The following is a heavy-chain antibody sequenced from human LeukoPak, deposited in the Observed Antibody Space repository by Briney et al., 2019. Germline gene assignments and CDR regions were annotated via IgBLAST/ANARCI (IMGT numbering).Heavy chain of an antibody. V-gene: IGHV3-64D*06. CDR2: ISMNVHTT. CDR3: VREGLERRTNFDY. CDR1: GFTFTSHV. J-gene: IGHJ4*02. Sequence: GGSLRLSCSASGFTFTSHVMHWVRQAPGKGLQYVSGISMNVHTTYYAGSVKGRFTISRDSSKNTVYLQMNSLTAEGTAVYYCVREGLERRTNFDYWGQGTLVSVSS. D-gene: IGHD1-1*01.